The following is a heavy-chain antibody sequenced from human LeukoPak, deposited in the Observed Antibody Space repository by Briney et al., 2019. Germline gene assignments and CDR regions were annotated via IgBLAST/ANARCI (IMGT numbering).Heavy chain of an antibody. CDR1: GFTFSDFW. J-gene: IGHJ5*02. V-gene: IGHV3-7*01. D-gene: IGHD4-11*01. Sequence: GGSLRLSCAASGFTFSDFWMTWVRQAPGKGLEWVANIDEDGGEKYYVDSVKGRFTISGDNTKNSIYLQMNSLRAEDTAVYYCAKRRDYISSWGQGTLVTVSS. CDR3: AKRRDYISS. CDR2: IDEDGGEK.